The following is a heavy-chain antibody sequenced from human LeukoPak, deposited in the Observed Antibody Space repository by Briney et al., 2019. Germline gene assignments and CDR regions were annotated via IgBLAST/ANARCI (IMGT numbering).Heavy chain of an antibody. CDR3: ARVPIVVVPAAPRYYYYYYMDV. CDR2: IIPIFGTA. V-gene: IGHV1-69*13. J-gene: IGHJ6*03. CDR1: GGTFSSYA. Sequence: GASVKVSCKASGGTFSSYAISWVRQAPGQGLEWMGGIIPIFGTANYAQKFQGRVTITADESTSTAYMELSSLRSEDTAVYYCARVPIVVVPAAPRYYYYYYMDVWGKGTTVTVSS. D-gene: IGHD2-2*01.